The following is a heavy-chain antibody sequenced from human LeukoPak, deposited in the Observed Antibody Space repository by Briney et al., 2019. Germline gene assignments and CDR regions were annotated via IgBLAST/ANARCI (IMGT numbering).Heavy chain of an antibody. CDR3: ARALSSSSPTLVFGY. D-gene: IGHD6-6*01. J-gene: IGHJ4*02. V-gene: IGHV1-2*02. Sequence: ASVKVSRKASGYTFTGYYMHWVRQAPGQGLEWMGWINPNSGGTNYAQKFQGRVTMTRDTSISTAYMELSRLRSDDTAVYYCARALSSSSPTLVFGYWGQGTLVTVSS. CDR1: GYTFTGYY. CDR2: INPNSGGT.